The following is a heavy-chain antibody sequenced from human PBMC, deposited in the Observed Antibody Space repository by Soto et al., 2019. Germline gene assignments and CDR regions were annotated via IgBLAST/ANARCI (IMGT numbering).Heavy chain of an antibody. CDR2: ISYIGGT. CDR1: GGSISSYY. V-gene: IGHV4-59*08. Sequence: SETLSLTCTVSGGSISSYYWSWIRQPPGKGLEWTGFISYIGGTDYNPSLKSRVTISVDTSKSQFSLKLSSVTAADTAVYYCARHYSAYDYVDYWGQGTLVTVSS. CDR3: ARHYSAYDYVDY. J-gene: IGHJ4*02. D-gene: IGHD5-12*01.